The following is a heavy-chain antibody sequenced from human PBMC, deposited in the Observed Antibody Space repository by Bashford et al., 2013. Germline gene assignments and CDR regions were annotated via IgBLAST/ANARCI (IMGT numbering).Heavy chain of an antibody. CDR2: SIRVGAP. J-gene: IGHJ4*01. CDR3: ARGLQYDED. V-gene: IGHV4-4*02. CDR1: GDPSAVIIV. Sequence: TLSLTCAVSGDPSAVIIVDWSPVQEGTGVDWGKSIRVGAPTYNPSLRSRVTISMDKSKNQFSLEVTSVTAADTAVYYCARGLQYDEDWGQGTLVTVSS. D-gene: IGHD3-3*01.